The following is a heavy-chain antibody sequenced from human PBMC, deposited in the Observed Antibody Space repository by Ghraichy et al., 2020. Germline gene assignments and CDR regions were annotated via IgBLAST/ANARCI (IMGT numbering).Heavy chain of an antibody. CDR3: ARSGLLGGTTLLYYFDF. J-gene: IGHJ4*02. Sequence: GGSLRLSCAASGFTFSNYAMSWVRQAPGKGLEWVSSINSGGGTYYADSVKGRFTISRDNFKNTVSLQVNSLRAEDTAIYYCARSGLLGGTTLLYYFDFWGQGTLVNASS. V-gene: IGHV3-23*01. CDR1: GFTFSNYA. D-gene: IGHD4-11*01. CDR2: INSGGGT.